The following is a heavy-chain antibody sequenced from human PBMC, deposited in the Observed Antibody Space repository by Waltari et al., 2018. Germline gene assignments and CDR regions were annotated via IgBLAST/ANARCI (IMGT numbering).Heavy chain of an antibody. CDR3: TTLGYRSGWSFDY. CDR1: GFTFNNAW. Sequence: EVQLVESGGGLVKPGGSLRLSCAASGFTFNNAWMNWVRQAPGKGLEWVGRIKSKTDGGTTDYAAPVKGRFTISRDDSKNTLYLQMNSLKTDDTAVYYCTTLGYRSGWSFDYWGQGTLVTVSS. V-gene: IGHV3-15*07. J-gene: IGHJ4*02. CDR2: IKSKTDGGTT. D-gene: IGHD6-19*01.